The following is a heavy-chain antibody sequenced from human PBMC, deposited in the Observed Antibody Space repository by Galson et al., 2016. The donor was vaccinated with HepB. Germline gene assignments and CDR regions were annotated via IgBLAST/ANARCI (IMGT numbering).Heavy chain of an antibody. V-gene: IGHV3-7*01. CDR2: IKQDGSEK. D-gene: IGHD2-2*01. CDR3: ARDSWDLVVVSAAMFTFDI. CDR1: GFAFSYYW. J-gene: IGHJ3*02. Sequence: SLRLSCAGSGFAFSYYWMIWVRQAPGKGLEWLANIKQDGSEKYYLDSVKGRFTISRDNAKNSLSLQVNSLRVEDTSVYYCARDSWDLVVVSAAMFTFDIWGQGTMVTVSS.